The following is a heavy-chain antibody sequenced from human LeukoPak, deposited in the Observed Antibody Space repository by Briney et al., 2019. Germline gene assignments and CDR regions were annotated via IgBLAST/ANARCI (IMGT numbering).Heavy chain of an antibody. CDR1: GGSFSGYY. CDR3: ARGRSVAGTWPL. D-gene: IGHD6-19*01. J-gene: IGHJ4*02. Sequence: SETLSLTCAVYGGSFSGYYWSWIRQPPGKGLEWIGEINHSGSTNYNPSLKSRVTISVDTSKNQFPLKLSSVTAADTAVYYCARGRSVAGTWPLWGQGTLVTVSS. CDR2: INHSGST. V-gene: IGHV4-34*01.